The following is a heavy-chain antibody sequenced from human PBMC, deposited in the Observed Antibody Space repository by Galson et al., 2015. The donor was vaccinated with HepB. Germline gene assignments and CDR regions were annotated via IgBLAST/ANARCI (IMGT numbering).Heavy chain of an antibody. Sequence: SVKVSCKASGYSFTTYGINWVRQAPGQGLEWMGWINTNTGNPTYAQDFTGRYVFPLDTSVSTAYLQISSLKAEDTAIYDCARRSGWGFDNWGQGTLVTVSS. CDR3: ARRSGWGFDN. CDR2: INTNTGNP. CDR1: GYSFTTYG. V-gene: IGHV7-4-1*02. J-gene: IGHJ4*02. D-gene: IGHD6-19*01.